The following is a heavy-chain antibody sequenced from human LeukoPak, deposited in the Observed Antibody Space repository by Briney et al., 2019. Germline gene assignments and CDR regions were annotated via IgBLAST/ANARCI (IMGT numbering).Heavy chain of an antibody. CDR1: GGTFSSYD. CDR2: IMPMFGKA. Sequence: SVKVSCKASGGTFSSYDISWVRQAPGQGLEWMGGIMPMFGKANYAQKFQGRVTTTADKATSTAYMELSSLRSEDKAVYYCAGARTDIVVVPATLQNDSVDYCGQGNLGTGYS. V-gene: IGHV1-69*06. J-gene: IGHJ4*02. CDR3: AGARTDIVVVPATLQNDSVDY. D-gene: IGHD2-2*01.